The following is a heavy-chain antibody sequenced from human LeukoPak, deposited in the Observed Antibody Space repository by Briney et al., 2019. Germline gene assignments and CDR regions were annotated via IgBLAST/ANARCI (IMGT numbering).Heavy chain of an antibody. CDR1: GYTFGTYG. V-gene: IGHV1-18*04. CDR2: ISAYNDKT. CDR3: ARAGARISMLRGGLDY. Sequence: ASVKVSFKASGYTFGTYGISWVRQAPGQGLEWMGWISAYNDKTNYAQKYEGRVTMTTDTSTTTAYMELRSLTSDDTAVYYCARAGARISMLRGGLDYWGQGTLVTVSS. J-gene: IGHJ4*02. D-gene: IGHD2-8*01.